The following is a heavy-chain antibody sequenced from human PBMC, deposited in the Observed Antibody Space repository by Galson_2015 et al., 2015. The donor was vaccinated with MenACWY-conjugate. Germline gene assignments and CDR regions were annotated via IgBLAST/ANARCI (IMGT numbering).Heavy chain of an antibody. CDR2: IKQDGSER. Sequence: SLRLSCAASGFIFSNYWMDWVRQAPGKGLEWVANIKQDGSERYYVESVKGRFIISRDNAKNSLYLQMNSLRAEDTAIYYCARGTMNALCPKFYGMDAWGQATTVCVSS. D-gene: IGHD3-3*01. J-gene: IGHJ6*02. CDR3: ARGTMNALCPKFYGMDA. V-gene: IGHV3-7*03. CDR1: GFIFSNYW.